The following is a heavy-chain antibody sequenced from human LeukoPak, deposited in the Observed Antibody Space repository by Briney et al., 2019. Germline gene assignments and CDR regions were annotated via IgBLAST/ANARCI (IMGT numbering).Heavy chain of an antibody. V-gene: IGHV4-34*01. CDR3: AGGGYCSGGSCFHYYYYGMDV. J-gene: IGHJ6*04. CDR2: INHSGST. D-gene: IGHD2-15*01. Sequence: SETLSLTCAVYGGSFSGYYWSWIRQPPGKGLEWIGEINHSGSTNYNPSLKSRVTISVDTSKNQFSLKLSSVTAADTAVYYCAGGGYCSGGSCFHYYYYGMDVWGKGTTVTVYS. CDR1: GGSFSGYY.